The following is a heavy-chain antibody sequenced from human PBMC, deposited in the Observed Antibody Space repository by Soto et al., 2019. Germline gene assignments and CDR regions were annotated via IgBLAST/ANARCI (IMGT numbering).Heavy chain of an antibody. J-gene: IGHJ4*02. CDR3: AREGNLGRWIQPLDS. D-gene: IGHD2-2*03. Sequence: SETLSLTCTVSGDSISSYSLSWIRQPPGKGLEWIGNIHYNGNTKYSPSLKSRVTMSVDTSKNHFSPKLISVTTADTAVYFCAREGNLGRWIQPLDSWGQGTLVTVSS. V-gene: IGHV4-59*01. CDR1: GDSISSYS. CDR2: IHYNGNT.